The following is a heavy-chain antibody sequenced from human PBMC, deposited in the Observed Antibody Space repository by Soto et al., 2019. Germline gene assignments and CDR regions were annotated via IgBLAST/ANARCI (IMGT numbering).Heavy chain of an antibody. Sequence: ASVKVSCKASGGTFSSYAISWVRQAPGQGLEWMGGIIPIFGTANYAQKFQGRVTITADESTSTAYMELSSLRSEDTAVYYCASLGIQLWPRVPFDYWGQGTLVTVSS. CDR2: IIPIFGTA. CDR3: ASLGIQLWPRVPFDY. D-gene: IGHD5-18*01. J-gene: IGHJ4*02. CDR1: GGTFSSYA. V-gene: IGHV1-69*13.